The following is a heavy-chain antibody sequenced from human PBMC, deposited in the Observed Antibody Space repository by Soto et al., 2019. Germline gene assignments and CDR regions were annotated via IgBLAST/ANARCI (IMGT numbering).Heavy chain of an antibody. Sequence: ASVKVSCKASGGTFSSYAISWVRQAPGQGLEWMGGIIPIFGTANYAQKFQGRVTITADESTSTAYMELSSLRSEDTAVYYCASRGVDYYDSRRSGFDPWGQGTLVTVYS. CDR1: GGTFSSYA. V-gene: IGHV1-69*13. J-gene: IGHJ5*02. D-gene: IGHD3-22*01. CDR3: ASRGVDYYDSRRSGFDP. CDR2: IIPIFGTA.